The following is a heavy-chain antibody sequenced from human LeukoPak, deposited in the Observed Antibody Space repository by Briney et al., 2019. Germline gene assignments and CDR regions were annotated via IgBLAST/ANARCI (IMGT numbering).Heavy chain of an antibody. CDR3: ARMVRGLDV. CDR2: NSPNSGDT. J-gene: IGHJ6*04. D-gene: IGHD3-10*01. Sequence: ASVKVSCKASGYSFITYYIHWVRQAPGQGLEWMGWNSPNSGDTKYAQKFQGRVTMTRDTSTSTIFLELSSLVADDTAMYYCARMVRGLDVWGKGTPVAISS. V-gene: IGHV1-2*02. CDR1: GYSFITYY.